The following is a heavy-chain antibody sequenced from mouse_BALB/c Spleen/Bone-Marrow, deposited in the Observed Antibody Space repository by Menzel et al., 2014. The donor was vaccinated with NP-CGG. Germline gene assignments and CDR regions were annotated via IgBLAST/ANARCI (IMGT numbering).Heavy chain of an antibody. V-gene: IGHV5-6-3*01. CDR2: INSNGGST. J-gene: IGHJ3*01. CDR1: GFTFSSYG. CDR3: ARDPLYYYD. Sequence: EVQLVESGGGLVQPGGSLKLSCAASGFTFSSYGMSWVRQTPDKRLELVATINSNGGSTYYPDSVKGRFTISRDNAKNTLYLQMSSLKSEDTAMYYCARDPLYYYDWGQGTLVTVSA. D-gene: IGHD1-1*01.